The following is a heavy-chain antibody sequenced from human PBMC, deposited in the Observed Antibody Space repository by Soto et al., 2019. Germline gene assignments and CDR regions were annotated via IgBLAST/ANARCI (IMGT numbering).Heavy chain of an antibody. J-gene: IGHJ4*02. CDR1: GYTFTSYG. CDR3: ARPMPVARFEY. Sequence: ASVKVSCKASGYTFTSYGISWVRQAPGQGLEWMGSISTYNGDTNFAQKLQGRVTMTTDTSTSTAYMELRSLRSDDTAMYYCARPMPVARFEYWGQGTLVTVSS. V-gene: IGHV1-18*01. CDR2: ISTYNGDT. D-gene: IGHD6-19*01.